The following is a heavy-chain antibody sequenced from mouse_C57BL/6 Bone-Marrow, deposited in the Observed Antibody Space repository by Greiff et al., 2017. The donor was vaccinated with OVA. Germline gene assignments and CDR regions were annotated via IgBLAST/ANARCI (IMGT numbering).Heavy chain of an antibody. V-gene: IGHV5-4*01. Sequence: EVQLVESGGGLVKPGGSLKLSCAASGFTFSSYAMSWVRQTPEKRLEWVATISDGGSYTYYPDNVQGRFTISRDNAKNNLYLQMSHLKSEDTAMYYCARDYDYAWFAYWGQGTLVTVSA. CDR1: GFTFSSYA. CDR3: ARDYDYAWFAY. J-gene: IGHJ3*01. D-gene: IGHD2-4*01. CDR2: ISDGGSYT.